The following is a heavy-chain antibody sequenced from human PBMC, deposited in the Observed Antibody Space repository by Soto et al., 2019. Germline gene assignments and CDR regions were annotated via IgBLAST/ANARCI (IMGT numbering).Heavy chain of an antibody. V-gene: IGHV1-69*06. D-gene: IGHD2-15*01. CDR2: IIPIFGTA. J-gene: IGHJ6*02. Sequence: SVKVSCKAFGVTLSSYGISWVRQAPGQGLEYMGGIIPIFGTAKYAQKFQDRVTITADNPSTTTYMELSSLRSDDTAVYYCARDRDMVVEVAAGFGMDVWGQGTTVTVSS. CDR1: GVTLSSYG. CDR3: ARDRDMVVEVAAGFGMDV.